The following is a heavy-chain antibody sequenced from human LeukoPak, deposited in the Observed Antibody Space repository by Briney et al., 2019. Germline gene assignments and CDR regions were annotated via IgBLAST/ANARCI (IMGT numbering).Heavy chain of an antibody. CDR2: IKQDGSEK. J-gene: IGHJ4*02. CDR1: GFTFNRYW. D-gene: IGHD3-22*01. CDR3: AKDKPDYYYDSSGYYYGY. V-gene: IGHV3-7*03. Sequence: GGSLRLSCAASGFTFNRYWMSWVRQAPGKGLEWVANIKQDGSEKYYVDSVKGRFTISRDNSKNTLYLQMNSLRAEDTAVYYCAKDKPDYYYDSSGYYYGYWGQGTLVTVSS.